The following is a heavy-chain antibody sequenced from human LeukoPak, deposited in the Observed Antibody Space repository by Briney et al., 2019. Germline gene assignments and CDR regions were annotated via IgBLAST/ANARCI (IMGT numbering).Heavy chain of an antibody. V-gene: IGHV3-30*02. CDR2: IWYDGSNK. Sequence: GGSLRLSCAASGFTFSSYGMHWVRQAPGKGLEWVAVIWYDGSNKYYADSVKGRFTISRDNSKNTLYLQMNSLRDEDTAVYSCAKSVGTTDYYFENWGRGTLVTVSS. D-gene: IGHD1-26*01. CDR3: AKSVGTTDYYFEN. J-gene: IGHJ4*02. CDR1: GFTFSSYG.